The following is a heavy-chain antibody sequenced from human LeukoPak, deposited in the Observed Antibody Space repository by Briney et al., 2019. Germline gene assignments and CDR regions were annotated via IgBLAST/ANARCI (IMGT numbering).Heavy chain of an antibody. D-gene: IGHD5-18*01. V-gene: IGHV3-30-3*01. J-gene: IGHJ6*02. CDR3: AADRDHVDTAMVYYYGMDV. Sequence: GRSLRLSCAASGFTFSSYAMHWVRQAPGKGLEWVAVISYDGSNKYYADSVKGRFTISRDNSKNTLYLQMNSLRAEDTAVYYCAADRDHVDTAMVYYYGMDVWGQGTTVTVSS. CDR2: ISYDGSNK. CDR1: GFTFSSYA.